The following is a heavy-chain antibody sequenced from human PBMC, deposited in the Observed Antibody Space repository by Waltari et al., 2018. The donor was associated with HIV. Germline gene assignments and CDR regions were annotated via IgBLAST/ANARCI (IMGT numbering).Heavy chain of an antibody. Sequence: QVRLVESGGGVVPPGGSLSIPCAASRSTLSRYGFTWARQAPGKGLEWVAFIRHDDSNRYYRDSVKGRFTISRDNSKNTVDLQMNNLKAEDTAVYYCGKDSNYFYDSIGYYCDFWGQGTLVTVSS. V-gene: IGHV3-30*02. D-gene: IGHD3-3*01. CDR2: IRHDDSNR. CDR1: RSTLSRYG. J-gene: IGHJ4*02. CDR3: GKDSNYFYDSIGYYCDF.